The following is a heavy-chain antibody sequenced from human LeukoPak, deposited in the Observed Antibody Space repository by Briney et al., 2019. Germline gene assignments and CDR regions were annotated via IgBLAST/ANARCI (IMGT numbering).Heavy chain of an antibody. Sequence: SGGSLRLSCAASGFTFRTYEMNWVRQAPGKGLEWVSSISRSSDYIFYADSVKGRFTISRDNAKNSLYLQMNSLRDEDTAVYYCARAETTATTWFGFGYWGQGTLVAVSS. CDR2: ISRSSDYI. CDR3: ARAETTATTWFGFGY. J-gene: IGHJ4*02. D-gene: IGHD4-17*01. V-gene: IGHV3-21*01. CDR1: GFTFRTYE.